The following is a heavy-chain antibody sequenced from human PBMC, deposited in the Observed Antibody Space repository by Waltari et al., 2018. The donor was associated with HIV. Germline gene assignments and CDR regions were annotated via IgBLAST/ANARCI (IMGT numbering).Heavy chain of an antibody. V-gene: IGHV3-15*01. D-gene: IGHD2-2*01. CDR3: TTWQVGSS. CDR2: IKRKTDGGTI. J-gene: IGHJ4*02. Sequence: EVQLVESGGGLVKPGGSLRLSCAASGFTFSNALMIWVRQAPGKGLEWIGLIKRKTDGGTIDYGTPVKGRFTISRDDSKNMLYLQMNSLETEDTALYYCTTWQVGSSWGQGTLVTVSS. CDR1: GFTFSNAL.